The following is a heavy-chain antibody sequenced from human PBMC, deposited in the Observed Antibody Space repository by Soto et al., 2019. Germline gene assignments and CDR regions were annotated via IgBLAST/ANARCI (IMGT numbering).Heavy chain of an antibody. J-gene: IGHJ4*02. D-gene: IGHD1-7*01. CDR3: AKNQERELPSVIDF. Sequence: EVRLLESGGGLVKPGGSLRLSCATSGLTFSNYAMSWVRQAPGGGLEWVSSMSGSSSTTYYADSVRGRFTISRDRSKNTLSLQMSSLRAEDTALYYCAKNQERELPSVIDFWGQGTLVTVSS. CDR1: GLTFSNYA. V-gene: IGHV3-23*01. CDR2: MSGSSSTT.